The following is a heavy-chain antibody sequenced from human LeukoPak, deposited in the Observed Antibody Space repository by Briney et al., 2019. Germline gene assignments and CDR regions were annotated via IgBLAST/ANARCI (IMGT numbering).Heavy chain of an antibody. CDR2: ISAYNGYT. CDR3: ARAGHRRYYYDNGYDY. CDR1: GYTFSSYT. D-gene: IGHD3-22*01. V-gene: IGHV1-18*01. Sequence: ASVKVSCKTSGYTFSSYTITWVRQAPGQGLERMGWISAYNGYTHYAQNLQDRVTMTADTSTSTAYMELRSLRSDDTAVYYCARAGHRRYYYDNGYDYWGQGTLVTVSS. J-gene: IGHJ4*02.